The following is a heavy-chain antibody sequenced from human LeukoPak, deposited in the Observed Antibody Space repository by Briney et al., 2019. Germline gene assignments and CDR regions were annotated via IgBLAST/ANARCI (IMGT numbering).Heavy chain of an antibody. J-gene: IGHJ4*02. CDR2: IYSGGDT. Sequence: GGSLRLSCAASGFSFSDSFMNWVCHAPGKGLEWVSVIYSGGDTHYSESVKDRFIISRDNSKNSLYLQMNSLKTEDTAVYYCTTDFEYDYVWGSYPNTLDYWGQGTLVTVSS. D-gene: IGHD3-16*02. CDR3: TTDFEYDYVWGSYPNTLDY. CDR1: GFSFSDSF. V-gene: IGHV3-66*01.